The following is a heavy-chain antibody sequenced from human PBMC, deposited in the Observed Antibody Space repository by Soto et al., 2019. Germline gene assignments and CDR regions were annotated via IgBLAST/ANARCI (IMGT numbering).Heavy chain of an antibody. V-gene: IGHV4-39*07. J-gene: IGHJ4*02. CDR2: IYYSGST. D-gene: IGHD3-22*01. Sequence: SETLSLTCTVSGGSISSSSYYWGWIRQPPGKGLEWIGSIYYSGSTYYNPSLKSRVTISIDTSKNQFSLKLSSVTAADTAVYYCARTYYYDTSGYPFDYWGQGMMVT. CDR1: GGSISSSSYY. CDR3: ARTYYYDTSGYPFDY.